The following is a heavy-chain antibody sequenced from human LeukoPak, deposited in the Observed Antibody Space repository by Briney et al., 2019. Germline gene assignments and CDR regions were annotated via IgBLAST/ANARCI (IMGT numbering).Heavy chain of an antibody. D-gene: IGHD3-9*01. J-gene: IGHJ5*02. CDR2: MTPNDGKT. Sequence: GASVKVSCKASGYTFTSYAISWVRQATGQGPEWMGWMTPNDGKTDFAQKFQGRVTMTGDTSVSTAYMELSNLTSDDTAVYYCARDDVLTPFDPWGQGTLVIVSS. CDR1: GYTFTSYA. CDR3: ARDDVLTPFDP. V-gene: IGHV1-8*01.